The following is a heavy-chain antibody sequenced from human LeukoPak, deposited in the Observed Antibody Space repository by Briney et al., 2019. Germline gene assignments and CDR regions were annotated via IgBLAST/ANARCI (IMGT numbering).Heavy chain of an antibody. CDR2: MVVGRGNR. Sequence: EASVKVSFKASRFTFIASALQWLRQARGHRLEWIGWMVVGRGNRNYAQKLQERLTITRDMSTGTDCMELGSLRSEDTAVYYCAATSVGTTINDPFDIWGQGTMVTVSS. D-gene: IGHD1-26*01. CDR3: AATSVGTTINDPFDI. CDR1: RFTFIASA. J-gene: IGHJ3*02. V-gene: IGHV1-58*01.